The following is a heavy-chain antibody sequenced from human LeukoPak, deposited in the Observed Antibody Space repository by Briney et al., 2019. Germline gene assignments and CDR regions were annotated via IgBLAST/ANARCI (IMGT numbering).Heavy chain of an antibody. CDR1: GYTFTAYY. J-gene: IGHJ5*02. D-gene: IGHD3-10*01. Sequence: GASVKVSCKASGYTFTAYYIHWVRQVPGQGLQWMGWINPNSGGTNYPQKFQGRVTMTRDTSTSTVYMELSSLRSEDTAVYYCARGGLWFGESPFDPWGQGTLVTVSS. V-gene: IGHV1-2*02. CDR3: ARGGLWFGESPFDP. CDR2: INPNSGGT.